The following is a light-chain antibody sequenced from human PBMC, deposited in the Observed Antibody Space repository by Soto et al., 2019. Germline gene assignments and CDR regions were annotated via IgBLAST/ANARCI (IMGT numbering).Light chain of an antibody. CDR3: QQSHSGRT. Sequence: EIVLAQSPDTLSVFPGERATLSFMASQSVISNLAWFQQKPGQAPRLLIYGASTRFTCVPARFSGSGSGRVFILIISSLQPEDFATYYCQQSHSGRTFGQGTKVDIK. CDR1: QSVISN. J-gene: IGKJ1*01. CDR2: GAS. V-gene: IGKV3-15*01.